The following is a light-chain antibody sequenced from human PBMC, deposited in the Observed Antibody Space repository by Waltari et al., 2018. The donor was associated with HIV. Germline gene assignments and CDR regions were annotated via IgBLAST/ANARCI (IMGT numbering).Light chain of an antibody. V-gene: IGLV3-1*01. CDR2: QDT. CDR3: QAWDSSTCV. CDR1: ALLKQY. J-gene: IGLJ2*01. Sequence: SYELTQPPSVSVSPGQTARITCSGDALLKQYACWYQRKPGQSPVLVIYQDTKQPSGILERFSGSNSGNTAPLTISGTQAMDEADYYCQAWDSSTCVFGGGTKLTVL.